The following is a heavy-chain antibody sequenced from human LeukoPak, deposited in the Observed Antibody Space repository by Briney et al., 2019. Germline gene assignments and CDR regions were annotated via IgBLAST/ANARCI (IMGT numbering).Heavy chain of an antibody. Sequence: ASETLSLTCAVYGGSFSGYYWSWIRQPPGKGLEWIGEINHSGSTNYNPSLKSRVTISVDTSKNQFSLKLSSVTAADTAVYYCARRVQDASSSGWSNSAYYLDYWGQGTLVTVSS. CDR2: INHSGST. CDR1: GGSFSGYY. CDR3: ARRVQDASSSGWSNSAYYLDY. D-gene: IGHD6-19*01. V-gene: IGHV4-34*01. J-gene: IGHJ4*02.